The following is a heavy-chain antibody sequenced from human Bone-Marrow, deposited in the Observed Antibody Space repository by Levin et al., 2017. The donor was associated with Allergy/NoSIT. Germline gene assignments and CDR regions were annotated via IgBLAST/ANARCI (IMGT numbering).Heavy chain of an antibody. J-gene: IGHJ4*02. Sequence: RASETLSLTCTVSGGSISSSNHYWGWIRQPPGKGLEWVGNIYYSGSAFYNPSLKSRVTISVDTSKNQFSLKLSSMTAADTAVYYCARGSDYGDYTYYFDYWGQGTLVTVSS. CDR3: ARGSDYGDYTYYFDY. CDR2: IYYSGSA. D-gene: IGHD4-17*01. V-gene: IGHV4-39*07. CDR1: GGSISSSNHY.